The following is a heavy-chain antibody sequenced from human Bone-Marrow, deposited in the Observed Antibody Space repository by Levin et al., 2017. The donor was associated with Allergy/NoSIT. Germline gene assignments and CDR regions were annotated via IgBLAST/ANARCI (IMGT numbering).Heavy chain of an antibody. CDR2: INPNSGGT. CDR1: GYTFTGYY. CDR3: ARDKSRSIAAAGRFDY. Sequence: ASVKVSCKASGYTFTGYYMHWVRQAPGQGLEWMGRINPNSGGTNYAQKFQGRVTMTRDTSISTAYMELSRLRSDDTAVYYCARDKSRSIAAAGRFDYWGQGTLVTVSS. J-gene: IGHJ4*02. V-gene: IGHV1-2*06. D-gene: IGHD6-13*01.